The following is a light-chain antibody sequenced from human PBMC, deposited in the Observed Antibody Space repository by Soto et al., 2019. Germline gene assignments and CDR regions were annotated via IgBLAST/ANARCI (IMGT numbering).Light chain of an antibody. Sequence: EIVLTQSPVTLSLSPGERATLSCRASQSINNHLAWYQQKPGQPPRLLIYDASNRATAIPVRFSGSGSGPDFTITISSLEPEDSSVYYCQYRGIWPPGATFGGGTKVEIK. J-gene: IGKJ4*01. V-gene: IGKV3-11*01. CDR3: QYRGIWPPGAT. CDR2: DAS. CDR1: QSINNH.